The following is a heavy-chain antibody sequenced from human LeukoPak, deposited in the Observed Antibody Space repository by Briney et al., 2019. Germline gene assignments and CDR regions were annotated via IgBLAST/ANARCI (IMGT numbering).Heavy chain of an antibody. D-gene: IGHD3-22*01. Sequence: ASVKVSCKASGYTFTGHYMHWVRQAPGQGLEWMGWINPNSGGTNYAQKFQGRVTMTRDTSISTAYMELSRLRSDDTAVYYCATYYYDSSGYHWYFDLWGRGTLVTVSS. J-gene: IGHJ2*01. CDR1: GYTFTGHY. V-gene: IGHV1-2*02. CDR3: ATYYYDSSGYHWYFDL. CDR2: INPNSGGT.